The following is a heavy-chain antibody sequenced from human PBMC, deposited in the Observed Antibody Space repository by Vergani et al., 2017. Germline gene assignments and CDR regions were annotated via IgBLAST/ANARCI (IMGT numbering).Heavy chain of an antibody. CDR3: ARENRDGYFDY. CDR1: GGSISSGSYY. J-gene: IGHJ4*02. Sequence: QVQLQESGPGLVKPSQTLSLTCTVSGGSISSGSYYWSWIRQPAGKGLEWIGRSYTSGSPNYNPSLKSRVTISVDTSKNQFSLKLSSVTAADTAVYYCARENRDGYFDYWGQGTLVTVSS. CDR2: SYTSGSP. V-gene: IGHV4-61*02. D-gene: IGHD5-24*01.